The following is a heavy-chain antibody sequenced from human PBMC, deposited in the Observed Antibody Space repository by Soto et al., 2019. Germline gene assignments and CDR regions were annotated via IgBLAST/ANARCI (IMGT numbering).Heavy chain of an antibody. CDR3: ATSLGGNYGYYYYYGMDV. J-gene: IGHJ6*02. V-gene: IGHV3-21*01. Sequence: GGSLRLSCAASGFTFSSYSMNWVRQAPGKGLEWVSSISSSSSYIYYADSVKGRFTISRDNAKNSLYLQMNSLRAEDTAVYYCATSLGGNYGYYYYYGMDVWGQGTTVTVSS. CDR2: ISSSSSYI. CDR1: GFTFSSYS. D-gene: IGHD4-4*01.